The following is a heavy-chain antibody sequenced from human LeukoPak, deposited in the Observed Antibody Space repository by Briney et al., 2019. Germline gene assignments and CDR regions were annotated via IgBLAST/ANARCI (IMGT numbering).Heavy chain of an antibody. V-gene: IGHV3-23*01. Sequence: PGGSLRLSCAASGFTFSSYAMSWVRQAPGKGLEWVSAISGSGAGTYYADSVKGRFTISRDHSKNTLYLQMNSLRVEDTAVYYCARDSIQSSSPTGSDAFDIWGQGTMVTVSS. CDR1: GFTFSSYA. D-gene: IGHD6-6*01. CDR3: ARDSIQSSSPTGSDAFDI. CDR2: ISGSGAGT. J-gene: IGHJ3*02.